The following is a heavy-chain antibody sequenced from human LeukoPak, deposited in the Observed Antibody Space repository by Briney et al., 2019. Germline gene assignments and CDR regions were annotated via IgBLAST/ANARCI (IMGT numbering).Heavy chain of an antibody. CDR1: GFTLSTSW. V-gene: IGHV3-7*01. J-gene: IGHJ4*01. Sequence: GGSLRLSCTASGFTLSTSWMSWVRQAPGKGLEWVANIKQDGSEKYYVDSVKGRFTISRDNAKNSLYLQMNSLRAEDSATYYCVREGFYFFDFWGQGTLVTVSS. CDR3: VREGFYFFDF. CDR2: IKQDGSEK.